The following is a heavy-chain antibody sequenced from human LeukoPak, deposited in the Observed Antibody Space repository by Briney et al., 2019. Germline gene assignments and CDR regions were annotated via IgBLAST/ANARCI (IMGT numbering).Heavy chain of an antibody. CDR3: ATEPRYGSALGPISFDP. Sequence: PGGSLRPSGAPPGFPSSTYLMPWARPAPGKGLEWVASIKQDGTQKYYVDSVKGRFITSRDNANSSLYHKITNLRDARRAVYFRATEPRYGSALGPISFDPWGDGALVTVSS. CDR1: GFPSSTYL. J-gene: IGHJ5*02. D-gene: IGHD2-15*01. V-gene: IGHV3-7*01. CDR2: IKQDGTQK.